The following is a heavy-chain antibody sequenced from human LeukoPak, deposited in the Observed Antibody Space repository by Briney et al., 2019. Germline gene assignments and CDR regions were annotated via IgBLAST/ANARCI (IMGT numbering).Heavy chain of an antibody. CDR1: GGSMSSNSYY. V-gene: IGHV4-39*07. Sequence: SSETLSLTCTLSGGSMSSNSYYCGWTRKPPGKGLQWIVEINDNGSTTYKPSLKSRVTISVDTSKNHFSLKLSSVTAAYTAVYSCARDYYSGYDPEDRYYYYYMDVWGKGTTVTVSS. CDR3: ARDYYSGYDPEDRYYYYYMDV. CDR2: INDNGST. D-gene: IGHD5-12*01. J-gene: IGHJ6*03.